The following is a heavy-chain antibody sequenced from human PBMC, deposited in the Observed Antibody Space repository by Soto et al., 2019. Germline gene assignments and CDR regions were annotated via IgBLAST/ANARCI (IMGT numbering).Heavy chain of an antibody. J-gene: IGHJ6*02. V-gene: IGHV4-34*01. Sequence: QVQLQQWGAGLLKPSETLSLTCAVYGGSFSGYYWTLIRQPPGKGLEWIGEINHSGRTNYKSSLKSRVTISVDTSKKQVSLKLSSVTAADTDVYYCARAQGRMDVWGQGTTVTVSS. CDR1: GGSFSGYY. CDR3: ARAQGRMDV. CDR2: INHSGRT.